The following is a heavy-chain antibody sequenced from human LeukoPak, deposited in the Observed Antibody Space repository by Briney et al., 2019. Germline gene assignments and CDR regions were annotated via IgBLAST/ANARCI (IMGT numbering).Heavy chain of an antibody. D-gene: IGHD3-3*01. J-gene: IGHJ4*02. Sequence: GGSLRLSCAASGFTFSSYSMNWVRQAPGKGLEWVSSISSSSSYIYYADSVKDRFTISRDNAKNSLYLQMNSLRAEDTAVYYCGTGYYDFWFFNYWGQGTLVTVSS. V-gene: IGHV3-21*01. CDR1: GFTFSSYS. CDR2: ISSSSSYI. CDR3: GTGYYDFWFFNY.